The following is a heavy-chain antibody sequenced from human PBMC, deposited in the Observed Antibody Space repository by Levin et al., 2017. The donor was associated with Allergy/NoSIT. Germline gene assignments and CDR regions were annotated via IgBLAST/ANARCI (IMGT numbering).Heavy chain of an antibody. J-gene: IGHJ6*03. Sequence: SQTLSLTCTVSGGSISSGGYYWSWIRQHPGKGLEWIGYIYYSGSTYYNPSLKSRVTISVDTSKNQFSLKLSSVTAADTAVYYCARGRGGGFGELSEEYYYYMDVWGKGTTVTVSS. D-gene: IGHD3-10*01. CDR2: IYYSGST. V-gene: IGHV4-31*03. CDR3: ARGRGGGFGELSEEYYYYMDV. CDR1: GGSISSGGYY.